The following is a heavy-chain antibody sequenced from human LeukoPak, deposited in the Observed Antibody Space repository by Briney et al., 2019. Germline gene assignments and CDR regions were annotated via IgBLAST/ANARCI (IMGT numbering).Heavy chain of an antibody. CDR1: GGSFSGYY. CDR3: ASGILWFGEGVPYYFDY. V-gene: IGHV4-34*01. Sequence: SETLSLTCAVYGGSFSGYYWSWIRQPPGKGLEWIGEINHSGSTNYNPSLKSRVTISVDTSKNQFSLKLSSVTAADTAVYYCASGILWFGEGVPYYFDYWGQGTLVTVSS. J-gene: IGHJ4*02. D-gene: IGHD3-10*01. CDR2: INHSGST.